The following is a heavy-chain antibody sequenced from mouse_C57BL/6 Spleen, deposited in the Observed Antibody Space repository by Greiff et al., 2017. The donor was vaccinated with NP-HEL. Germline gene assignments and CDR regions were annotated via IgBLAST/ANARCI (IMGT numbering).Heavy chain of an antibody. CDR3: ARRDYDWAMDY. D-gene: IGHD2-4*01. CDR2: ISSGSSTI. Sequence: EVQLVESGGGLVKPGGSLKLSCAASGFTFSDYGMHWVRQAPEKGLEWVAYISSGSSTIYYADTVKGRFTISRDNAKNTLFLQMTSLRSEDTAMYYCARRDYDWAMDYWGQGTSVTVSS. J-gene: IGHJ4*01. V-gene: IGHV5-17*01. CDR1: GFTFSDYG.